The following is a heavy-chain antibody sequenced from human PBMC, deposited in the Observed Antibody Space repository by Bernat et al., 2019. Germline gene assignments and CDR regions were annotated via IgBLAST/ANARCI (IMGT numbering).Heavy chain of an antibody. CDR1: GYTFTSYG. CDR3: ARDVWSGYYISGDAFDI. V-gene: IGHV1-18*01. CDR2: ISAYNGNT. Sequence: QVQLVQSGAEVKKPGASVKVSCKASGYTFTSYGISWVRQAPGQGLEWMGWISAYNGNTNYAQKLQGRVTMTTETSTSTGYMELRRLRSEDTAVDCCARDVWSGYYISGDAFDIWGQVTMVTVSS. J-gene: IGHJ3*02. D-gene: IGHD3-3*01.